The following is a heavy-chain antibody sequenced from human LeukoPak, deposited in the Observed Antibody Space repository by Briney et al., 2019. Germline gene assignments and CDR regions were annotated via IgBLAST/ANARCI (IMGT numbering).Heavy chain of an antibody. J-gene: IGHJ3*02. CDR3: ARDLIVGATHAFDI. CDR2: IYNSGST. D-gene: IGHD1-26*01. Sequence: PSETLSLTCTVSGGSISSHYFSWIRQPAGRGLEYIGLIYNSGSTNYNPSLKSRVAMSVGTSKNQFSLKLSSVTAADTALYYCARDLIVGATHAFDIWGQGTMVTVSP. CDR1: GGSISSHY. V-gene: IGHV4-4*07.